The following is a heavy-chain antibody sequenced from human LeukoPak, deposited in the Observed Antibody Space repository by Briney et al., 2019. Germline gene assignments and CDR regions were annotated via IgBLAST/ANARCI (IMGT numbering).Heavy chain of an antibody. CDR2: ISAYNGNT. V-gene: IGHV1-18*01. D-gene: IGHD3-22*01. CDR1: GYTFTSYG. J-gene: IGHJ4*02. Sequence: GASVKVSCKASGYTFTSYGISWVRQAPGQGLEWMGWISAYNGNTNYAQKLQGRVTMTTDTSTSTAYMELRSLRSDDTAVYYCVRANYYDSSGYYYYWGQGTLVTVSS. CDR3: VRANYYDSSGYYYY.